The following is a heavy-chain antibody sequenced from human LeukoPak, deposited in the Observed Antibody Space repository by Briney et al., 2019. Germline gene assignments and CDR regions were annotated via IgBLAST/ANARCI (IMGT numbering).Heavy chain of an antibody. V-gene: IGHV4-39*07. J-gene: IGHJ4*02. CDR1: GGSISSSSYY. CDR2: LYYSGST. CDR3: ARTIGYSSGWFDY. Sequence: PSETLSLTCTVSGGSISSSSYYWGWIRQPPGKGLEWIGSLYYSGSTYYNPSLKSRVTISVDTSKNQFSLKLSSVTAADTAVYYCARTIGYSSGWFDYWGQGTLVTVSS. D-gene: IGHD6-19*01.